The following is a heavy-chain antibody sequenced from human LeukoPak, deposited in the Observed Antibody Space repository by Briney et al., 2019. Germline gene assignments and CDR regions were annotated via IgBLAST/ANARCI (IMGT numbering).Heavy chain of an antibody. CDR2: IIPTFGTA. CDR1: GGTFSSYA. D-gene: IGHD6-6*01. V-gene: IGHV1-69*13. J-gene: IGHJ5*02. CDR3: ARDWGEYSSSSVWFDP. Sequence: ASVKVSCKASGGTFSSYAISWVRQAPGQGLEWMGGIIPTFGTANYAQKFQGRVTITADELTSTAYMELSSLRSEDTAVYYCARDWGEYSSSSVWFDPWGQGTLVTVSS.